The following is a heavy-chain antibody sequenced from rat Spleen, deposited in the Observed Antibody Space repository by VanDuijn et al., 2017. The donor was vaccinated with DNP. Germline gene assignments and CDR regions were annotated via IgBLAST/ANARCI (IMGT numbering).Heavy chain of an antibody. Sequence: EVQLQESGPGLVKPSQSLSLTCSVTGYSISGNYWGWIRKFPGNKMEWIGHIDYSGANTYNPSLKSRISITRDTSNNQFFLQLNSVSTEDTATYYCARTLMYTTDHYYAPLDAWGQGTSVTVSS. CDR1: GYSISGNY. J-gene: IGHJ4*01. D-gene: IGHD1-6*01. V-gene: IGHV3-1*01. CDR3: ARTLMYTTDHYYAPLDA. CDR2: IDYSGAN.